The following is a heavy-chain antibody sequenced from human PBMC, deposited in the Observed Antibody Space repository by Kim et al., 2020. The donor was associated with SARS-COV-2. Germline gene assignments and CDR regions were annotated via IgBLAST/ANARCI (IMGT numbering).Heavy chain of an antibody. CDR3: ARVGTFLEWDWYFDL. CDR2: IYTSGST. V-gene: IGHV4-61*02. D-gene: IGHD3-3*01. CDR1: GGSISSGSYY. J-gene: IGHJ2*01. Sequence: SETLSLTCTVSGGSISSGSYYWSWIRQPAGKGLEWIGRIYTSGSTNYNPSLKSRVTISVDTSKNQFSLKLSSVTAADTAVYYCARVGTFLEWDWYFDLWGRGTLVTVSS.